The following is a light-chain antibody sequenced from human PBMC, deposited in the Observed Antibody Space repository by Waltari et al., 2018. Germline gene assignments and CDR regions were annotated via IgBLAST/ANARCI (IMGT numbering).Light chain of an antibody. CDR3: AAWDDSLNGVV. Sequence: QSVQTQPPSASGTPGQRVTIPCSGSSSNIGSHTVNWYQQLPGTAPKLLIYSNNQRPSGVPDRFSGSKSGTSASLAISGLQSEDEADYYCAAWDDSLNGVVFGGGTKLTVL. CDR2: SNN. V-gene: IGLV1-44*01. J-gene: IGLJ2*01. CDR1: SSNIGSHT.